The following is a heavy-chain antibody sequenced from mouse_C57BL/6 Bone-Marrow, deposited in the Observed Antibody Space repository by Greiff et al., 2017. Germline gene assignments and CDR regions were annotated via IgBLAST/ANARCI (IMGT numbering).Heavy chain of an antibody. V-gene: IGHV5-6*01. CDR3: ARRGGREAWFAY. CDR2: ISSGGSYT. D-gene: IGHD1-1*01. Sequence: EVQLVESGGDLVKPGGSLKLSCAASGFTFSSYGMSWVRQTPDKRLEWVATISSGGSYTYYPDSVKGRFTISRDNAKNTLYLQMSSLKSEDTAMYYCARRGGREAWFAYWGQGTLVTVSA. J-gene: IGHJ3*01. CDR1: GFTFSSYG.